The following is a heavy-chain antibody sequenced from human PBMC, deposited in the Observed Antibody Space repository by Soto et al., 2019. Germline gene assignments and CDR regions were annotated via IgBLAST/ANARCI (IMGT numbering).Heavy chain of an antibody. V-gene: IGHV4-30-2*01. CDR1: GGSISSGGYS. J-gene: IGHJ6*02. Sequence: QLQLQESGSGLVKPSQTLSLTCAVSGGSISSGGYSWSWIRQPPRKGLEWIGYIYPRGSTYYNPSLKSRVTISVDRSKHQFSLKLSSVTAADTAVYYGASKSYYGGMDVWGQGTTVTVSS. CDR3: ASKSYYGGMDV. CDR2: IYPRGST. D-gene: IGHD3-10*01.